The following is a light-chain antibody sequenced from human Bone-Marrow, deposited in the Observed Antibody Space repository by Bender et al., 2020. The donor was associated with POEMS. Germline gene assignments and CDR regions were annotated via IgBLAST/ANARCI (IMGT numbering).Light chain of an antibody. V-gene: IGLV2-23*02. CDR1: SSDVGSYNF. CDR3: CSNAGNHTWV. Sequence: SALTQPASVSGSPGQSITISCTGTSSDVGSYNFVSWYQKHPGKAPKLMIYGVSNQPSEVSNRFSASKSGNTACLTISGLQPEDDRDYYCCSNAGNHTWVFGGGTKVTVL. CDR2: GVS. J-gene: IGLJ3*02.